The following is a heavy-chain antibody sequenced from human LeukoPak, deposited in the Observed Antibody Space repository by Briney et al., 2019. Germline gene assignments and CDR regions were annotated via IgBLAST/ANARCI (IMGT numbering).Heavy chain of an antibody. CDR2: IYYSGST. Sequence: PSETLSLTCTVSGGSISSYYWSWIRLPPGKGLEWIGYIYYSGSTNYNPSLKSRVTISVDTSKNQFSLKLSSVTAADTAVYYCARVYDYLSFRSFDYWGQGTLVTVSS. D-gene: IGHD4-11*01. CDR3: ARVYDYLSFRSFDY. V-gene: IGHV4-59*01. CDR1: GGSISSYY. J-gene: IGHJ4*02.